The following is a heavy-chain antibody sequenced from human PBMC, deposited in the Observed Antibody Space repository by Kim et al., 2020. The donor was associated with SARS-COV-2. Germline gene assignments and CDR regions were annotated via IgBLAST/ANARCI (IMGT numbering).Heavy chain of an antibody. CDR1: GYTFTSYD. Sequence: ASVKVSCKASGYTFTSYDINWVRQATGQGLEWMGWMNPNSGNTGYAQKFQGRVTMTRNTSISTAYMELSSLRSEDTAVYYCALGLGYCSSTSCPTGSYWGQGTLVTVSS. CDR3: ALGLGYCSSTSCPTGSY. J-gene: IGHJ4*02. V-gene: IGHV1-8*01. D-gene: IGHD2-2*01. CDR2: MNPNSGNT.